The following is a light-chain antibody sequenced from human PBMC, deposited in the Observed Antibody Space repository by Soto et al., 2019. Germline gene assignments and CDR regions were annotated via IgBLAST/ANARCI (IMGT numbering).Light chain of an antibody. J-gene: IGKJ4*01. CDR2: DAS. V-gene: IGKV1-9*01. CDR3: QQLASYPIGT. Sequence: DIQLTQSPSFLSASVGDRVTITCRASQDISSSLAWYQQKPGKAPKLLIYDASTLQTGVPSRFRGSGSGTECTLTISSLQPEDFATYSCQQLASYPIGTFGGGTKVEIK. CDR1: QDISSS.